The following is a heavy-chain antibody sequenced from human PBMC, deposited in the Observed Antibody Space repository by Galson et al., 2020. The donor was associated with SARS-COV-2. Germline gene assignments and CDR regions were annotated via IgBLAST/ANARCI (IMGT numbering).Heavy chain of an antibody. CDR3: ARAFMSYQLPRSTRYYFDY. Sequence: SETLCLTCAVYGGSFSGYYWSWIRQPPGKGLEWIGEINHSGSTNYNPSLKSRVTISVDTSKNQFSLKLSSVTAADTAVYYCARAFMSYQLPRSTRYYFDYWGQGTLVTVSS. V-gene: IGHV4-34*01. J-gene: IGHJ4*02. CDR2: INHSGST. CDR1: GGSFSGYY. D-gene: IGHD2-2*01.